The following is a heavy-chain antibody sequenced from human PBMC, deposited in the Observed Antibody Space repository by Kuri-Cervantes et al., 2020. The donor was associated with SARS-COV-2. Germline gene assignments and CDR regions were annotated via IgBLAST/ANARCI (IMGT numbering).Heavy chain of an antibody. CDR2: MNPNSGNT. CDR3: ARGPLDDFDWLLPSEGRYYYGMDV. D-gene: IGHD3-9*01. CDR1: GYTFTGYY. Sequence: ASVKVSCKASGYTFTGYYMHWVRQAPGQGLEWMGWMNPNSGNTGYAQKFQGRVTMTRNTSISTAYMELSSLRSEDTAVYYCARGPLDDFDWLLPSEGRYYYGMDVRGQGTTVTVSS. V-gene: IGHV1-8*02. J-gene: IGHJ6*02.